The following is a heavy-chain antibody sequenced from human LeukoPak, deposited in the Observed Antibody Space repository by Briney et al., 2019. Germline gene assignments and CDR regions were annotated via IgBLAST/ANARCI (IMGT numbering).Heavy chain of an antibody. Sequence: PGASLRLSCAASGFTFSSYAMSWVRQAPGKGLEWVSAISGSGGSTHYADSVKGRFTISRDNSKNTLYLQMNSLRAEDTAVYYCAKGPSTAMVFYWFDPWGQGTLVTVSS. CDR2: ISGSGGST. J-gene: IGHJ5*02. CDR3: AKGPSTAMVFYWFDP. CDR1: GFTFSSYA. D-gene: IGHD5-18*01. V-gene: IGHV3-23*01.